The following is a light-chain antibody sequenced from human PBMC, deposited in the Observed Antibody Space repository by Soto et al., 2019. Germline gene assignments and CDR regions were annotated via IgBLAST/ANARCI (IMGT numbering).Light chain of an antibody. CDR2: GAS. V-gene: IGKV3-15*01. CDR1: QSVSSS. J-gene: IGKJ1*01. Sequence: EMLMTQSPATLAVSPGDRASLSCRASQSVSSSLAWYWQKPGQAPRLLLYGASTRATGIPARFSDRGSGTECTLTSNSLQPEDFAVYYCQNYGNSPWTFGQGTKVDI. CDR3: QNYGNSPWT.